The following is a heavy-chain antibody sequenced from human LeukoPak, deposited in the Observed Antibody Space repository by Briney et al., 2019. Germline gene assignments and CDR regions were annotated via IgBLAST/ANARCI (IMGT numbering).Heavy chain of an antibody. J-gene: IGHJ5*02. CDR1: GGSISSYY. V-gene: IGHV4-59*01. Sequence: PSETLSLTCTVSGGSISSYYWSWIRQPPGKGLEWIGYIYYSGNTNYNPSLKSRVTISVDTSKNQFSLKLSSVTAADTAVYYCARAYWSYYYDSSGYYNWFDPWGQGTLVTVSS. CDR2: IYYSGNT. D-gene: IGHD3-22*01. CDR3: ARAYWSYYYDSSGYYNWFDP.